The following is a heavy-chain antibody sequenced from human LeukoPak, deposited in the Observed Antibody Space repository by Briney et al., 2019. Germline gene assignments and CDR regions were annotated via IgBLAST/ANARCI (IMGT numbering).Heavy chain of an antibody. J-gene: IGHJ4*02. Sequence: PGGSLRLSCAASGFTFRTYYMNWVRQTPGKGLEWVSYISPSSGAIHYADSVKGRFTISRDNAKNSLSLQMNSLRAEDTAVYYCAKNSYYYGSGSYTFDYWGQGTLVTVSS. CDR3: AKNSYYYGSGSYTFDY. CDR2: ISPSSGAI. CDR1: GFTFRTYY. D-gene: IGHD3-10*01. V-gene: IGHV3-48*01.